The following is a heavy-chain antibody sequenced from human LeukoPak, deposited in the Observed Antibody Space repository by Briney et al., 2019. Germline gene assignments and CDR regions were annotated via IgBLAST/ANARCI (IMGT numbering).Heavy chain of an antibody. V-gene: IGHV1-69*06. CDR2: IIPIFGTA. CDR3: ASPEPRYSSSWTTRYYYYGMDV. D-gene: IGHD6-13*01. J-gene: IGHJ6*04. Sequence: ASVKVSCKASGGTFSSYAISWVRQAPGQGLEWMGGIIPIFGTANYAQKFQGRDTITADKSTSTAYMELSSLRSEDTAVYYCASPEPRYSSSWTTRYYYYGMDVWGKGTTVTVSS. CDR1: GGTFSSYA.